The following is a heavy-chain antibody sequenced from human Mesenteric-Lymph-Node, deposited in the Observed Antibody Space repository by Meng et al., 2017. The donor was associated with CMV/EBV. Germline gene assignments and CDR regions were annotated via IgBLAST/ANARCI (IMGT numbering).Heavy chain of an antibody. J-gene: IGHJ4*02. V-gene: IGHV3-74*01. CDR1: GFTFSDYA. Sequence: GESLKISCAASGFTFSDYAVTWVRQAPGKGLVWVSRINSDGSSTSYADSVKGRFTISRDNAKNTLYLQMNSLRAEDTAVYYCARSYNWGFDYWGQGTLVTVSS. CDR3: ARSYNWGFDY. D-gene: IGHD7-27*01. CDR2: INSDGSST.